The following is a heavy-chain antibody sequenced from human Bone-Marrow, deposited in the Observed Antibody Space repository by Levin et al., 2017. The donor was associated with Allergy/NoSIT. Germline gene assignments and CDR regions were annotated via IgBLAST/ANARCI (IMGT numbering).Heavy chain of an antibody. Sequence: GESLKISCAASGFAFSSYAMHWVRQAPGKGLEWVTSVSFDASYQYFADSVKGRFTISRENSKNTLFLQMSSLRPEDTALYYCAREVQGGFDYWGQGTLVTVSS. CDR1: GFAFSSYA. CDR2: VSFDASYQ. J-gene: IGHJ4*02. D-gene: IGHD1-1*01. V-gene: IGHV3-30*04. CDR3: AREVQGGFDY.